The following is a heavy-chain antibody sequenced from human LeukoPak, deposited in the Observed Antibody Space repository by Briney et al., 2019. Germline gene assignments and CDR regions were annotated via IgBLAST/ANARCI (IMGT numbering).Heavy chain of an antibody. V-gene: IGHV4-38-2*02. Sequence: SETLSLTCTVSHYSISSNYYWGWIRQPPGKGLEWIGSIYHSGSTYYNPSLKSRVTISVDTSKNQFSLKLTSVTAADTAVYYCARVGGSIAAHFDYWGQGTLVTVSS. CDR3: ARVGGSIAAHFDY. CDR2: IYHSGST. J-gene: IGHJ4*02. D-gene: IGHD6-6*01. CDR1: HYSISSNYY.